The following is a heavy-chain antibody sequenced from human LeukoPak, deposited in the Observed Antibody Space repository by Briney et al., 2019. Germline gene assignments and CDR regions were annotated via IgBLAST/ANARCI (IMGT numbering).Heavy chain of an antibody. D-gene: IGHD2-2*01. J-gene: IGHJ4*02. Sequence: GGSLRLSCAASGFTVSSNYMSWVRQAPGKGLEWVSVIYSGGSTYYADSVKGRFTISRDNSKNTLYLQMNSLRAEDTAVYYCARDSRRWGYYFDYRGQGTLVTVSS. CDR1: GFTVSSNY. CDR2: IYSGGST. CDR3: ARDSRRWGYYFDY. V-gene: IGHV3-66*01.